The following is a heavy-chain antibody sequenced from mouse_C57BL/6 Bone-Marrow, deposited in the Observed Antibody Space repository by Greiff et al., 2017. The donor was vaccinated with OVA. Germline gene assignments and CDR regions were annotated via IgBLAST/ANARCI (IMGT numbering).Heavy chain of an antibody. J-gene: IGHJ3*01. V-gene: IGHV5-15*04. Sequence: EVKLVESGGGLVQPGGSLKLSCAASGFTFSDYGMAWVRQAPRQGPEWVAFISHLAYSIYYADTVTGRFTISRENAKNTLYLEMSSLRAEDTAMYYCARLIYYDYDCFDYWGQGTLVTVSA. CDR2: ISHLAYSI. CDR1: GFTFSDYG. CDR3: ARLIYYDYDCFDY. D-gene: IGHD2-4*01.